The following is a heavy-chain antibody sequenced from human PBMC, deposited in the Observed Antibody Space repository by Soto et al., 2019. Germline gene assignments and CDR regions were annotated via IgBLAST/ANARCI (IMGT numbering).Heavy chain of an antibody. V-gene: IGHV4-34*01. CDR3: ARGKAYYGSGSYYNPRTSDKTRYGMDV. J-gene: IGHJ6*02. CDR2: INHSGST. D-gene: IGHD3-10*01. CDR1: GGSFSGYY. Sequence: SETLSLTCAVYGGSFSGYYWSWIRQPPGKGLEWIGEINHSGSTNYNPSLKSRVTISVDTSKNQFSLKLSSVTAADTAVYYCARGKAYYGSGSYYNPRTSDKTRYGMDVWGQGTTVTVSS.